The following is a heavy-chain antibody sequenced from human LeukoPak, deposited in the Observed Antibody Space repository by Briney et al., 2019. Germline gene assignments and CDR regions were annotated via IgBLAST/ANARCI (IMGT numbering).Heavy chain of an antibody. Sequence: GGSLRLSCAASGFTFGGYGMHWVRQAPGKGLGSVSRLNLDGRITTYADSVKGRFTISRDNARNTLDMQLHSLRAEDTAVYYYLRVPNDSCGSSACYRAFDYWGQGTLVTVSS. CDR2: LNLDGRIT. D-gene: IGHD2-2*01. V-gene: IGHV3-74*03. CDR1: GFTFGGYG. CDR3: LRVPNDSCGSSACYRAFDY. J-gene: IGHJ4*02.